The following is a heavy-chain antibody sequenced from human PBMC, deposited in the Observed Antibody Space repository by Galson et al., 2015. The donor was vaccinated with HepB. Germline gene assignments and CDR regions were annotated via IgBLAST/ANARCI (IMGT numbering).Heavy chain of an antibody. CDR3: ARGDPGGNVPRGVIDY. D-gene: IGHD3-10*01. Sequence: SVKVSCKASGYTFSRFYMHWVRQAPGQGLEWMGMIKSSGDSTSYAQKFQGRVTMTRDTSTSTVYMELSSLRSEDTAVYYCARGDPGGNVPRGVIDYWGQGTLVTVPS. V-gene: IGHV1-46*01. J-gene: IGHJ4*02. CDR1: GYTFSRFY. CDR2: IKSSGDST.